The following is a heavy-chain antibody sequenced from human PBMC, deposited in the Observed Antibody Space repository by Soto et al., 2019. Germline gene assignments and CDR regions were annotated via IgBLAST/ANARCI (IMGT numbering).Heavy chain of an antibody. Sequence: PGESLKISCAASGFTFSSYGMHWVRQAPGKGLEWVAVISYDGSNKYYADSVKGRFTISRDNSKNTLYLQMNSLRAEDTAVYYCAKDLMITFGGVIFYYYGMDVWGQGTTVTVSS. CDR3: AKDLMITFGGVIFYYYGMDV. J-gene: IGHJ6*02. CDR2: ISYDGSNK. D-gene: IGHD3-16*02. CDR1: GFTFSSYG. V-gene: IGHV3-30*18.